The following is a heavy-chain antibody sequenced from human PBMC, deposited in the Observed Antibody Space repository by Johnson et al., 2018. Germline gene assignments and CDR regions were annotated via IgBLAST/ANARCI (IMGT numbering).Heavy chain of an antibody. Sequence: VQLGESGGGLVEPGGSLRLSCVAAGFTFSSYSMNWVRQAPGKGLEWVSSISSSSTYKWYADSVKGPFTISRDNAKNSLYLQMNSLRAEDTAVYYCARDSSGNYGMDVWGQGTTVTVSS. J-gene: IGHJ6*02. CDR3: ARDSSGNYGMDV. V-gene: IGHV3-21*01. CDR2: ISSSSTYK. CDR1: GFTFSSYS.